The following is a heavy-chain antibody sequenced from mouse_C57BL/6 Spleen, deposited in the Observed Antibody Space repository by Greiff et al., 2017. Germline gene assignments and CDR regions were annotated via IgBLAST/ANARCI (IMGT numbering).Heavy chain of an antibody. D-gene: IGHD6-1*01. Sequence: QLQQSGPELVKPGASVKISCKASGYAFSSSWMNWVKQRPGKGLEWIGRIYPGDGDTKYNGKFKGKATLTADKSSSTAYMQLSSLTSEDSAVYFCARASHFDYWGQGTTLTVSS. CDR1: GYAFSSSW. CDR3: ARASHFDY. V-gene: IGHV1-82*01. CDR2: IYPGDGDT. J-gene: IGHJ2*01.